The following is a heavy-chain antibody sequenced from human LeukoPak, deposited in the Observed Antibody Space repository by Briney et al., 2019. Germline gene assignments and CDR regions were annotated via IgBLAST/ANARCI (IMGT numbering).Heavy chain of an antibody. CDR1: GGSTSSGSSY. J-gene: IGHJ4*02. Sequence: SETLSLTCSVSGGSTSSGSSYWSWIRQPAGKGLEWIGRIYSSGSTDYNPSLRSRVTISVDMSKNQFSLKLSSVTAADTAVYYCARDAHSSGWTFFGYWGQGVLVTVSS. CDR2: IYSSGST. D-gene: IGHD6-19*01. V-gene: IGHV4-61*02. CDR3: ARDAHSSGWTFFGY.